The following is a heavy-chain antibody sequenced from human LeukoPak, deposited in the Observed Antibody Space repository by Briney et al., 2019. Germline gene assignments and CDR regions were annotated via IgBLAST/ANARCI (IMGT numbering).Heavy chain of an antibody. D-gene: IGHD3-10*01. Sequence: GGSLRLSCAASGFTFSSYGMHWVRQAPGKGLEWVAFIRYDGSNKYYADSVKGRFTISRDNSESTLYLQMNSLRAEDTAVYYCARDPYGSGSYSDYWGQGTLVTVSS. CDR2: IRYDGSNK. CDR3: ARDPYGSGSYSDY. J-gene: IGHJ4*02. V-gene: IGHV3-30*02. CDR1: GFTFSSYG.